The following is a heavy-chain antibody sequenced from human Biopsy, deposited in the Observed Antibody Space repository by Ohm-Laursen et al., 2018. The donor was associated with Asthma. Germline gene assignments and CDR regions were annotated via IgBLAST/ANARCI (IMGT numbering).Heavy chain of an antibody. V-gene: IGHV1-3*01. D-gene: IGHD3-9*01. CDR1: GYTFISYA. CDR3: ARTYYDFLTGQVNDAFAL. J-gene: IGHJ3*01. CDR2: INAGNGNT. Sequence: SVKVSRKASGYTFISYAIHWVRHAPGQRLEWMGWINAGNGNTKYSQKFQGRVTITRDTSASTAYMELSSLRSEDTAMYYCARTYYDFLTGQVNDAFALWGQGTMVTVSS.